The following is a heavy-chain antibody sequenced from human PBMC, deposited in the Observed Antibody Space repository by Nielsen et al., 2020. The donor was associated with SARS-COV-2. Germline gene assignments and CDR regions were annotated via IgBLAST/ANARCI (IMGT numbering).Heavy chain of an antibody. V-gene: IGHV4-34*01. CDR3: ARGKRSYSGTFLSYYYYYYMDV. CDR2: IDHSGGT. Sequence: SETLSLTCAVSGESFSDNKWNWVRQPPGKGLEWIGEIDHSGGTSYNPSLKSRVTMSVDTSKNQFSLTLNSVTAADTAVYFCARGKRSYSGTFLSYYYYYYMDVWGKGTTVTVSS. CDR1: GESFSDNK. D-gene: IGHD1-14*01. J-gene: IGHJ6*03.